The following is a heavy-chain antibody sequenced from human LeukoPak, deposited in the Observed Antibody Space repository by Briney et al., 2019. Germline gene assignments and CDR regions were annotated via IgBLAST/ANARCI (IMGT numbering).Heavy chain of an antibody. Sequence: PGGSLRLSCAASGFTFDNYAMHWVRQAPGKGLEWVSLISWGGGSTYYADSVKGRFTISRDNSKNSLYLQMNSLRAEDTALYYCAKDGSSGNSYQRAHYYMDVWGKGTTVTVSS. CDR1: GFTFDNYA. J-gene: IGHJ6*03. D-gene: IGHD5-18*01. V-gene: IGHV3-43D*03. CDR2: ISWGGGST. CDR3: AKDGSSGNSYQRAHYYMDV.